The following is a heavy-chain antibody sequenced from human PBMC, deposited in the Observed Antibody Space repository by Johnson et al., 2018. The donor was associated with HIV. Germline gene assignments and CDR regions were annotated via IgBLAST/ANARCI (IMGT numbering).Heavy chain of an antibody. CDR2: ISYDGSNK. CDR3: AKDTKWPLDAFDI. D-gene: IGHD5-12*01. Sequence: VQLVESGGGVVQPGRSLRLSCAASGFTFSSYAMHWVRQAPGKGLEWVAVISYDGSNKYYADSVKGRFTISRDNSKNTLYLQMNSLRAEDTALYYCAKDTKWPLDAFDIWGQGTMVTVSS. CDR1: GFTFSSYA. J-gene: IGHJ3*02. V-gene: IGHV3-30-3*01.